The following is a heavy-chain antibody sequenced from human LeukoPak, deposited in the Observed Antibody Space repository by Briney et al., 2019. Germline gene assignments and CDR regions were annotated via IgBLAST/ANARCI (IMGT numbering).Heavy chain of an antibody. D-gene: IGHD2-15*01. CDR3: ARSQPAVGYCSGGSCYTTFDY. V-gene: IGHV4-59*01. CDR2: IYYSGST. Sequence: PSETLSLTCTVSGGSISSYYWSWIRDPPGKGLEWIGYIYYSGSTNYNPSLKSRVTISVDTSKNQFSLKLSSVTAADTAVYYCARSQPAVGYCSGGSCYTTFDYWGQGTLVTVSS. J-gene: IGHJ4*02. CDR1: GGSISSYY.